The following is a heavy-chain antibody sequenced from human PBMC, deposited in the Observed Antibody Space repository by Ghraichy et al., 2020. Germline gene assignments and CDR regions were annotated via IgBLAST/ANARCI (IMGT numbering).Heavy chain of an antibody. CDR2: IIPIFGTA. D-gene: IGHD3-22*01. Sequence: SVKVSCKASGGTFSSYAISWVRQAPGQGLEWMGGIIPIFGTANYAQKFQGRVTITADESTSTAYMELSSLRSEDTAVYYCAREAYYYDSSGYYYYYYGMDVWGQGTTVTVSS. J-gene: IGHJ6*02. CDR1: GGTFSSYA. CDR3: AREAYYYDSSGYYYYYYGMDV. V-gene: IGHV1-69*13.